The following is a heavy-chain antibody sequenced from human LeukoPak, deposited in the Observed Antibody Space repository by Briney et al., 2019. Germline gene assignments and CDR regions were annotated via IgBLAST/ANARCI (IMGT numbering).Heavy chain of an antibody. CDR3: ARDRTGWASDY. CDR2: ISYKGIT. J-gene: IGHJ4*02. D-gene: IGHD1-14*01. Sequence: PSETLSLTCNVSGGSISGYYWGWIRQPPGKGLQWTGSISYKGITAYTPSLESRVTISLDTSKNLFSLTVTSVTAADTAIYYCARDRTGWASDYWGQGTLVTVSS. V-gene: IGHV4-39*07. CDR1: GGSISGYY.